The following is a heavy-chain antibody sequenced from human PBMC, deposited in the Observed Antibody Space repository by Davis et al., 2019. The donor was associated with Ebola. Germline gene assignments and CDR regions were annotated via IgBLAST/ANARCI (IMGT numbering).Heavy chain of an antibody. CDR3: ARGAAYYDFWSGYSGFDWFDP. V-gene: IGHV3-21*01. CDR1: GFSFSSYS. J-gene: IGHJ5*02. Sequence: PGGPLRPSCAASGFSFSSYSMNWVRQAPGKGLEWVSSISSSSSYIYYADSVKGRFTISRDNARNSLYLQMNSLRAEDTDVYYCARGAAYYDFWSGYSGFDWFDPWGQGTLVTVSS. D-gene: IGHD3-3*01. CDR2: ISSSSSYI.